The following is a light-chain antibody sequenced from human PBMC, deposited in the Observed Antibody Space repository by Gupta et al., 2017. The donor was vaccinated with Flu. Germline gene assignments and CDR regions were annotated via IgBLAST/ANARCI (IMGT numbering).Light chain of an antibody. V-gene: IGLV2-23*02. J-gene: IGLJ3*02. Sequence: RDIGSCSVDARYQQHTVEVPNLIINEVDKRPSGVSSRFSGSKFDNTASLTISGLRAEDEADYYCCTYAARTGFAGVFGGGTTLAVL. CDR2: EVD. CDR1: RDIGSCSV. CDR3: CTYAARTGFAGV.